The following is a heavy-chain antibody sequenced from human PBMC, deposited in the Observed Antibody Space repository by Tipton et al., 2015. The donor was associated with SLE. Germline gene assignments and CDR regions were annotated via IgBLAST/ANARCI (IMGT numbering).Heavy chain of an antibody. CDR1: GGSISGYY. Sequence: TLSLTCTVSGGSISGYYWTWFRQPPGKGLEWIGYIFPSGSTNYNPSLKSRVTISVDTSKNQFSLRLSSVTAADMAEYYCAGTSSSGWYVIDYWGQGTLVTVSS. D-gene: IGHD6-19*01. CDR2: IFPSGST. V-gene: IGHV4-4*08. J-gene: IGHJ4*02. CDR3: AGTSSSGWYVIDY.